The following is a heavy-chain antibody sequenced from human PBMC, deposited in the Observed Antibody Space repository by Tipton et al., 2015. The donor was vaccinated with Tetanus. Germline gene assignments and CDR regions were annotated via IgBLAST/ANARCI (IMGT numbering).Heavy chain of an antibody. CDR1: GFTFSAYA. Sequence: SLRLSCVASGFTFSAYAMSWVRQAPGKGLQWVSSISGTGFSPYYADSVKGRFTISKDKAKNTLYLQMNSLRAEDTALYFCAKSRLGELSFSGLDSRGQGTLVTVSS. D-gene: IGHD3-16*02. V-gene: IGHV3-23*01. J-gene: IGHJ4*02. CDR3: AKSRLGELSFSGLDS. CDR2: ISGTGFSP.